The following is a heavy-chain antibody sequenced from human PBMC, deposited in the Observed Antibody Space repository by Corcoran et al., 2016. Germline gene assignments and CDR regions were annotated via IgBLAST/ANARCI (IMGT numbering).Heavy chain of an antibody. J-gene: IGHJ4*02. CDR3: AKDKAIAVAGKAPPGY. Sequence: QVQLVESGGGVVQPGRSLRLSCAASGFTFSSYGMHWVRKAPGKGLEWVAVISYDGSNKYYADSVKGRFTISRDNSKNTLYLQMNSLRAEDTAVYYCAKDKAIAVAGKAPPGYLCQGTLFTVSS. V-gene: IGHV3-30*18. D-gene: IGHD6-19*01. CDR1: GFTFSSYG. CDR2: ISYDGSNK.